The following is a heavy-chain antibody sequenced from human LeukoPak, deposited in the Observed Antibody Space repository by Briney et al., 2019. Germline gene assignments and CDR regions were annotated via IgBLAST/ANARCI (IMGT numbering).Heavy chain of an antibody. Sequence: GSLRLSCAASGFTFSSYWLSWVRQPPGKGLEWVANIQQDGSEKNYVDSVKGRFTISRDNGKNSLYLQMNSLRGEDTAVYYCAGPHLDHGDLFDYWGQGTLVTVSS. D-gene: IGHD4-17*01. CDR1: GFTFSSYW. CDR2: IQQDGSEK. J-gene: IGHJ4*02. V-gene: IGHV3-7*01. CDR3: AGPHLDHGDLFDY.